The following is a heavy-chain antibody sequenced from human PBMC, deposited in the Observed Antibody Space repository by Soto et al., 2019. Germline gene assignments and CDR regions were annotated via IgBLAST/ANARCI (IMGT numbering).Heavy chain of an antibody. V-gene: IGHV1-18*01. J-gene: IGHJ6*02. CDR1: GYTFTSYG. D-gene: IGHD3-3*01. CDR3: ARDSDGNYDLWSGYYSEAPYFYYGMDV. CDR2: ISAYNGNT. Sequence: ASVKVSCKASGYTFTSYGISWVRQAPGQGLEWMGWISAYNGNTNYAQKLQGRVTMTTDTSTSTAYMELRSLRSDDTAVYYCARDSDGNYDLWSGYYSEAPYFYYGMDVWGQGTTVTVTS.